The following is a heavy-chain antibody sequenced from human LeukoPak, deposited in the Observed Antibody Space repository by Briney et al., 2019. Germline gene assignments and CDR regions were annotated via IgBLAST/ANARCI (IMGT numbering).Heavy chain of an antibody. Sequence: SQTLSLTCTVSGGSISIGSYYWGWVRQPAGKGLEWIRRIYTSGSTNYNPSLKSRFTISVDTSKNQFSLKLSSVTAADTAVYYCARDANDFWSGYSDYWGQGTLVTVSS. D-gene: IGHD3-3*01. J-gene: IGHJ4*02. CDR3: ARDANDFWSGYSDY. V-gene: IGHV4-61*02. CDR1: GGSISIGSYY. CDR2: IYTSGST.